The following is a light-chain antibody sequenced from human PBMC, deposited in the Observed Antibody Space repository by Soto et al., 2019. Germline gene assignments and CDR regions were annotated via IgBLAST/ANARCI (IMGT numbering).Light chain of an antibody. CDR1: QSVSSW. CDR3: QQYYKWPSLT. Sequence: DIQMTQSPSTLSASVGDRVTITCRASQSVSSWLAWFQQKPGKAPKLLIYKASNLQSGVSSRFSGGGSGTEFTLTISSLQSEDFAIYYCQQYYKWPSLTFGGGTKVDIK. V-gene: IGKV1-5*03. J-gene: IGKJ4*01. CDR2: KAS.